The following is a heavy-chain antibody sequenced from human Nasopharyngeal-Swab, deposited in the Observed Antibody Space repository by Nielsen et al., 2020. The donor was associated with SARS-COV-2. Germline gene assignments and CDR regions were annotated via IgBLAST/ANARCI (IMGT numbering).Heavy chain of an antibody. D-gene: IGHD4-17*01. V-gene: IGHV4-39*01. CDR2: IYYSGST. J-gene: IGHJ3*02. CDR3: ARHGTTVTRNYAFDI. Sequence: IRQPPGKGLEWIGSIYYSGSTDYNPSLKRRVTIAVDTSKNQFSLKLSSLTAADTAVYYCARHGTTVTRNYAFDIWGQGTMVTVSS.